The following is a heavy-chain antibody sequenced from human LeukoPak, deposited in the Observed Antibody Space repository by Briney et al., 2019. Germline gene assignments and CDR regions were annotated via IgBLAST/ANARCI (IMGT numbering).Heavy chain of an antibody. D-gene: IGHD3-10*01. V-gene: IGHV3-11*06. CDR3: ARGGRIAMVRGNWFDL. Sequence: SGGSLRLSCAASGFTFSDYYMNWLGQAPGKGLEWVSYISSSSIYTDYTDSVKGRFTISRDNAKNSLYLQMNSLRAEDTAVYYCARGGRIAMVRGNWFDLWGQGTLVTVSS. CDR1: GFTFSDYY. J-gene: IGHJ5*02. CDR2: ISSSSIYT.